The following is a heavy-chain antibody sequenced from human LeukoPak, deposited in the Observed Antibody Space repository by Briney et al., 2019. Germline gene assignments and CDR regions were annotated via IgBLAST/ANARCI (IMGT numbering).Heavy chain of an antibody. CDR2: ISDNGERT. V-gene: IGHV3-23*01. Sequence: GGSLRLSCAVSGFTFSTYGMNWVRQAPGKGLEWVSAISDNGERTYYADSVKGRFAISRDNSKSTLYLQMNSLRAEDTAIYYCAKERGVAKPCDYWGQGTLVTVSS. J-gene: IGHJ4*02. CDR3: AKERGVAKPCDY. CDR1: GFTFSTYG. D-gene: IGHD2-8*02.